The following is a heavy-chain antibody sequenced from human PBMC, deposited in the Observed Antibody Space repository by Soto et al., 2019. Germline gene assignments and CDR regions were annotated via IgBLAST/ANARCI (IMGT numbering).Heavy chain of an antibody. V-gene: IGHV4-39*01. Sequence: PDTLFVTCTFSADSSSISGYYWGWIRQPPGKGLQWIGSSSYNGGTFYNPSLKGRVAISVDTSKKQSSLQVTSATASDTAVYYWLMHRIEVVWRGGDYWGHGSSLTVS. J-gene: IGHJ4*01. CDR1: ADSSSISGYY. CDR2: SSYNGGT. D-gene: IGHD3-22*01. CDR3: LMHRIEVVWRGGDY.